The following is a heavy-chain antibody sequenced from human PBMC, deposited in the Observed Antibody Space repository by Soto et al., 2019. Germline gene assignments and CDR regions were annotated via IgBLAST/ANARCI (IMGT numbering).Heavy chain of an antibody. D-gene: IGHD1-7*01. J-gene: IGHJ4*02. CDR2: INPSEGST. V-gene: IGHV1-46*01. CDR3: ARGEPGTFVVEH. CDR1: GYTFSIDY. Sequence: QVQLVQSGAEVKNPGGSVKVSCKASGYTFSIDYMYWVRQAPGQGLEWMGTINPSEGSTDYAQKFQGRVTMTRDTSTNTVYMELSSLRSEDKAVYYCARGEPGTFVVEHWGQGTLVTVSS.